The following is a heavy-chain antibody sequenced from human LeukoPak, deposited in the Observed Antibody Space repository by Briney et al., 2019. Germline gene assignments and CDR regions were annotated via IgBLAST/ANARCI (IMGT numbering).Heavy chain of an antibody. V-gene: IGHV1-24*01. CDR3: TRSQYYGMDV. CDR2: FDPEDGET. CDR1: GYTLTELS. Sequence: ASVKVSCKVSGYTLTELSMHWVRQAPGKGLEWMGSFDPEDGETIYAQKFQGRVTMTRDTSTSTVYMELSSLRSEDTAVYYCTRSQYYGMDVWGQGTTVTVSS. J-gene: IGHJ6*02.